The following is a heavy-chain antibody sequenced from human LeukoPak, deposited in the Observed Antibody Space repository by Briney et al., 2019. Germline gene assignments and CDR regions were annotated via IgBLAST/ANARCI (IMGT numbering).Heavy chain of an antibody. Sequence: PGGSLRLSCAVSGFTFSSYWMHWVRQAPGKGLVWVSRIDRDGSRINYADSVKGRFTISRDNGNNTLFLQMNSLRAEDAAVYYCVRGNDYGGPHYWGQGTLVTVSS. V-gene: IGHV3-74*01. J-gene: IGHJ4*02. CDR3: VRGNDYGGPHY. CDR1: GFTFSSYW. CDR2: IDRDGSRI. D-gene: IGHD4-23*01.